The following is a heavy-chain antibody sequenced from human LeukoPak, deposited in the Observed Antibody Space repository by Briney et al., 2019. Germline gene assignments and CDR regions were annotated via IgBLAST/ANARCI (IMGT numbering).Heavy chain of an antibody. J-gene: IGHJ1*01. V-gene: IGHV4-61*05. CDR1: GGSISSSSYY. CDR2: IYYSGST. Sequence: SETLSLTCTVSGGSISSSSYYWGWIRQPPGKGLEWIGYIYYSGSTNYNPSLKSRVTMSVDTSKNQFSLKLNSVTAADTAVYYCARLERTSSGYFQHWGQGTLVTVSS. CDR3: ARLERTSSGYFQH. D-gene: IGHD3-10*01.